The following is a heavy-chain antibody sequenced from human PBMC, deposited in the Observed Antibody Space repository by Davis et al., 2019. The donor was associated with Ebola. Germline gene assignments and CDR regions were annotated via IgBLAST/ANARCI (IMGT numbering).Heavy chain of an antibody. CDR1: GFTFSDYY. CDR3: ARSLLGYYYYGMDV. CDR2: ISSSSSYI. J-gene: IGHJ6*02. Sequence: PGGSLRLSCAASGFTFSDYYMSWIRQAPGKGLEWVSSISSSSSYIYYADSVKGRFTISRDNAKNSLYLQMNSLRAEDTAVYYCARSLLGYYYYGMDVWGQGTTVTVSS. V-gene: IGHV3-11*06.